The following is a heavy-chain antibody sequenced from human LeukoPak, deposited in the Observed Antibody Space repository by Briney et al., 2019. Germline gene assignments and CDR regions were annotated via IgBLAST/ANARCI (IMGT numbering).Heavy chain of an antibody. J-gene: IGHJ4*02. Sequence: SETLSLTCAVYGGSFSGYYWSWIRQRPGKGLGWIGEINHSGSTNYNPSLKSRVTISVDTSKNQFSLKLSSVTAAHTAVYYCASVPIAVAGRGLFDYWGQGTLVTVSS. V-gene: IGHV4-34*01. CDR2: INHSGST. D-gene: IGHD6-19*01. CDR3: ASVPIAVAGRGLFDY. CDR1: GGSFSGYY.